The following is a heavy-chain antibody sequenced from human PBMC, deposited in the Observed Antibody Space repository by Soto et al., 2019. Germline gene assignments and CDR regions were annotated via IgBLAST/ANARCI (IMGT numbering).Heavy chain of an antibody. V-gene: IGHV3-23*01. CDR3: AKESMPAHYGDTLFAY. CDR2: FSAGGRA. D-gene: IGHD4-17*01. J-gene: IGHJ4*02. Sequence: EVQLLESGGGLVQPGGSLRRTCEASGFSFSNYALSWVRQSPGTGLEWVSTFSAGGRAYYADSVKGRFTIAQDTSKNTLHLTAGSLRAEDTPVYYCAKESMPAHYGDTLFAYWGQGTRVTASS. CDR1: GFSFSNYA.